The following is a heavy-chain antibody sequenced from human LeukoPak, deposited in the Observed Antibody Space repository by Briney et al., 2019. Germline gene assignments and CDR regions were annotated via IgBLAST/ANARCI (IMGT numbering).Heavy chain of an antibody. CDR3: ATLTGESVPYYYYGMDV. V-gene: IGHV1-8*01. D-gene: IGHD7-27*01. J-gene: IGHJ6*02. CDR1: GYTFTSYD. CDR2: MNPNSGNT. Sequence: ASVKVSCKASGYTFTSYDINWVRQATGRGLEWMGWMNPNSGNTGYAQKFQGRVTMTRNTSISTAYMELSSLRSEDTAVYYCATLTGESVPYYYYGMDVWGQGTTVTVSS.